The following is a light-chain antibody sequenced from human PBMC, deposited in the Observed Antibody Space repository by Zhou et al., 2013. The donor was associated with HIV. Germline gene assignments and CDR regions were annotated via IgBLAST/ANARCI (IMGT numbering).Light chain of an antibody. CDR3: QQRSNWPGT. V-gene: IGKV3-11*01. Sequence: EIVLTQSPATLSLSPGGRATLSCRASQSVSSYLAWYQQKPGQPPRLLIFDASNRATGIPARFSGSGSGTDFTLTISSLEPEDFAVYYCQQRSNWPGTFGQGTKLEIK. CDR1: QSVSSY. CDR2: DAS. J-gene: IGKJ2*01.